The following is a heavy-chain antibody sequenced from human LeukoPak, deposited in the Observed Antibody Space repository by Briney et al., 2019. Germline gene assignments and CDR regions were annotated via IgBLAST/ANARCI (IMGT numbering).Heavy chain of an antibody. Sequence: GGSLRLSCAASGFTFTNYVMTWVRQAPGKGLEWVSTISGSGDSTYYADSVKGRFTISRDNSKNTLYLQMNSLRAEDTAVYYCAREKGYSYGRQNDDFDYWGQGTLVTVSS. CDR3: AREKGYSYGRQNDDFDY. V-gene: IGHV3-23*01. J-gene: IGHJ4*02. CDR2: ISGSGDST. D-gene: IGHD5-18*01. CDR1: GFTFTNYV.